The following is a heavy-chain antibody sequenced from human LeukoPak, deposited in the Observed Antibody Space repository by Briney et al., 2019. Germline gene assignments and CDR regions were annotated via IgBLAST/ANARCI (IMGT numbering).Heavy chain of an antibody. CDR3: ARGGDPHYGMDV. D-gene: IGHD2-21*01. V-gene: IGHV4-59*01. Sequence: SETVSLTCTVSGGSISGYYWSWIRQPPGKGLEWIGNIYYSASTNYNPSLKSRVTISVDTSKNQCSLRLSSVTAADTAVYYCARGGDPHYGMDVWGQGTTVTVSS. CDR1: GGSISGYY. CDR2: IYYSAST. J-gene: IGHJ6*02.